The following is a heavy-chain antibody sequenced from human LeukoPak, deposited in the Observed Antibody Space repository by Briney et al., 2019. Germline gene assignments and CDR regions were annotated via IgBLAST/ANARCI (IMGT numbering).Heavy chain of an antibody. V-gene: IGHV4-34*01. J-gene: IGHJ4*02. CDR1: GGSFSGYY. CDR3: ARVIITMIDY. Sequence: PSETLSLTCAVYGGSFSGYYWSWIRQPPGKGLEWIGEIYHSGSTNYNPSLKSRVTISVDKSKNQFSLKLSSVTAADTAVYYCARVIITMIDYWGQGTLVTVSS. D-gene: IGHD3-22*01. CDR2: IYHSGST.